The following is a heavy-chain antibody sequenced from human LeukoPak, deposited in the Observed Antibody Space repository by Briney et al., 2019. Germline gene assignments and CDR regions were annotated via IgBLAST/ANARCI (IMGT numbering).Heavy chain of an antibody. CDR1: GGSISSYY. J-gene: IGHJ6*03. CDR2: IYTSGST. CDR3: AREEGYFCSGGSCYSYYMDV. V-gene: IGHV4-4*07. D-gene: IGHD2-15*01. Sequence: SETLSLTCSVSGGSISSYYWSWIRQPAGKGLEWIGRIYTSGSTNYNPSLKSRVTMSVDTSKNQFSLKLSSVTAADTAVYYCAREEGYFCSGGSCYSYYMDVWGKGTTVTISS.